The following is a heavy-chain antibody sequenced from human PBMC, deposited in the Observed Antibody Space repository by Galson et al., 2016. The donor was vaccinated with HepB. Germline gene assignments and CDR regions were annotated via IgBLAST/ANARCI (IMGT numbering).Heavy chain of an antibody. V-gene: IGHV1-46*01. D-gene: IGHD2-8*01. CDR2: VNPTDGST. Sequence: SVKVSCKASGFTFTSFFMHWVRQAPGQGLEWMGMVNPTDGSTTYARDFQGRVSMTSDTSTSTVYLDLGSLRSEDTAVYYCAPIRGHFTDGFDYWGQGTLVTAS. CDR1: GFTFTSFF. J-gene: IGHJ4*02. CDR3: APIRGHFTDGFDY.